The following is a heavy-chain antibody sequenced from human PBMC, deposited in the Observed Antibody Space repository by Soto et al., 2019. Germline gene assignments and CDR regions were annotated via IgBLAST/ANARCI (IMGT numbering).Heavy chain of an antibody. J-gene: IGHJ5*02. CDR1: GGSISSGGYH. CDR2: IYYSGST. V-gene: IGHV4-31*03. Sequence: PSETLSLTCTVSGGSISSGGYHWSWIRQHPGKGLEWIGYIYYSGSTYYNPSLKSRVTISVDTSKNQFSLKLSSVTAADTAVYYCASMTTVTTGNWFDPWGQGTLVTVSS. D-gene: IGHD4-4*01. CDR3: ASMTTVTTGNWFDP.